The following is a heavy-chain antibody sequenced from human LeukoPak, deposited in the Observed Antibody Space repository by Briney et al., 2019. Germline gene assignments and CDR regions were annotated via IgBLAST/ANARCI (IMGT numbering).Heavy chain of an antibody. CDR2: IYYSGST. D-gene: IGHD2-8*01. J-gene: IGHJ5*02. Sequence: SETLSLTWTVSGGSICSYYWSWIRQPPGKGLEWIGYIYYSGSTNYNPSLKSRVTISVDTSKNQFSLKLSSVTAADTAVYYCARDRSVLGFDPWGQGTLVTVSS. CDR3: ARDRSVLGFDP. V-gene: IGHV4-59*01. CDR1: GGSICSYY.